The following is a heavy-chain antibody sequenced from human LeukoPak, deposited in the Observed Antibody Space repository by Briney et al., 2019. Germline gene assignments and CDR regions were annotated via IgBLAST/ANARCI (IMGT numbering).Heavy chain of an antibody. D-gene: IGHD3-22*01. CDR2: IYYSGST. CDR1: GGSISGSSYY. CDR3: ASLKNYYDSSGYLVTDAFDT. V-gene: IGHV4-39*07. Sequence: PSETLSLTCTVSGGSISGSSYYWGWIRQPPGKGLEWIGSIYYSGSTYYNPSLKSRVTISVDTSKNQFSLKLSSVTAADTAVYYCASLKNYYDSSGYLVTDAFDTWGQGTMVTVSS. J-gene: IGHJ3*02.